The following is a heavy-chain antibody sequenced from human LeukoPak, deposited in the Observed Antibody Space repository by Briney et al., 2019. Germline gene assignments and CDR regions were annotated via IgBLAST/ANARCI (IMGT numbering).Heavy chain of an antibody. V-gene: IGHV3-21*01. D-gene: IGHD6-6*01. CDR2: ISSSSSI. CDR1: GFTFSSYS. Sequence: KSGGSLRLSCAASGFTFSSYSMNWVRQAPGKGLEWVSSISSSSSIYYADSVKGRFTISRDNAKNSLYLQMNSLRAEDTAVYYCARDDSSGYWGQGTLVTVSS. J-gene: IGHJ4*02. CDR3: ARDDSSGY.